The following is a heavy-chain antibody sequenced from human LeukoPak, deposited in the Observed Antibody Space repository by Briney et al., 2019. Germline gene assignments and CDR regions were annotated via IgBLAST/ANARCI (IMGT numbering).Heavy chain of an antibody. D-gene: IGHD2-2*01. V-gene: IGHV1-18*01. J-gene: IGHJ6*03. CDR1: GYTFTNYG. CDR3: ARWGLVAPGTYYYYMDV. Sequence: ASVKVSCKASGYTFTNYGGTWVRQPPGQGLEWMGWIHPYSGGTHYAQNLQDRLTMTTDTSTSMAFMELRSLRPDDTAVYFCARWGLVAPGTYYYYMDVWGRGTTVTVSS. CDR2: IHPYSGGT.